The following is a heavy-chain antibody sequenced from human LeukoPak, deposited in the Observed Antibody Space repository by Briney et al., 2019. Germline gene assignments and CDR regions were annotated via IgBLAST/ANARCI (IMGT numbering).Heavy chain of an antibody. Sequence: PGGSLRLSCAASGITFSSYSMNWVRQAPGKGLEWVSSISTSSSYIYYADSVKGRFTISRDNAKKSLYLQMNSLRAEDTAVYYCARRYGDYVGSFEYWGQGTQVTVSS. D-gene: IGHD4-17*01. J-gene: IGHJ4*02. CDR2: ISTSSSYI. V-gene: IGHV3-21*01. CDR1: GITFSSYS. CDR3: ARRYGDYVGSFEY.